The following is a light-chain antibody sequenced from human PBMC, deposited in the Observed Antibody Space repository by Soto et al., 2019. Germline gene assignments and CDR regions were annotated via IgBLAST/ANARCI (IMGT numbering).Light chain of an antibody. V-gene: IGKV3-20*01. J-gene: IGKJ1*01. CDR2: GAS. CDR3: QQYDNSPWT. Sequence: EIVLTQSPGPLSLSPGEIATLSCRAIHSVSSSFLDRYQQKPGQAPRLLIYGASSRATGIPDRFSGSGSGTDFTLTISRLEPEDFAVYYCQQYDNSPWTFGQGTKVEIK. CDR1: HSVSSSF.